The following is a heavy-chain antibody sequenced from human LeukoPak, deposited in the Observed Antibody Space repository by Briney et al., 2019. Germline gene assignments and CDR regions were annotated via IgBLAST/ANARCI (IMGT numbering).Heavy chain of an antibody. V-gene: IGHV3-66*01. CDR2: IYSGGRT. CDR3: AKDYSKTSYYGSGTYYRPNWFDP. D-gene: IGHD3-10*01. J-gene: IGHJ5*02. Sequence: GGSLRLSCAASGFTFSSYAMSWVRQAPGKGLEWVSIIYSGGRTYYADSVKGRFTISRDNSKNTLYLQMNSLRGEDTAVYYCAKDYSKTSYYGSGTYYRPNWFDPWGQGTLVTVSS. CDR1: GFTFSSYA.